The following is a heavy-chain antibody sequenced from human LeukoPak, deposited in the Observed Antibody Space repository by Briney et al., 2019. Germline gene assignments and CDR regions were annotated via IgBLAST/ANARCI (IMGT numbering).Heavy chain of an antibody. CDR2: ISGSAHKI. D-gene: IGHD1-26*01. CDR1: GITFSNYA. Sequence: GGSLRLSCVASGITFSNYAVSWVRQAPEKGLDWVSVISGSAHKIRYADSVKGRFTISRDNSENIVYLQMDNLRVEDTAVYYCAKDVGKWESLHFFDYWGQGTLVTVSS. V-gene: IGHV3-23*01. J-gene: IGHJ4*02. CDR3: AKDVGKWESLHFFDY.